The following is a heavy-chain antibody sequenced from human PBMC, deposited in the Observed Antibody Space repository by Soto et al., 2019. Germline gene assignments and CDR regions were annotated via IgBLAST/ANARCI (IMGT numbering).Heavy chain of an antibody. CDR2: ISSYNGDT. CDR3: ASECVAPDYYDVLDV. CDR1: GYTFTRSG. J-gene: IGHJ6*02. D-gene: IGHD5-12*01. Sequence: ASVKVSCKASGYTFTRSGISWVRQAPGQGPEWMGWISSYNGDTNYAQTFQGRVTMTTDTSTSTAYMELRSLRSDDTAVYYCASECVAPDYYDVLDVSGQRSSVIVSS. V-gene: IGHV1-18*01.